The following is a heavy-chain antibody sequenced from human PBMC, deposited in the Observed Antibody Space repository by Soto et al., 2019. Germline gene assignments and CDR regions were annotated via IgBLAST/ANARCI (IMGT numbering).Heavy chain of an antibody. CDR2: ISAYNGNT. D-gene: IGHD3-3*01. CDR3: ASFLINYYYYGMDV. Sequence: ASVKVSCKASGYTFTSYAISWVRQAPGQGLEWMGWISAYNGNTNYAQKLQGRVTMTTDTSTSTAYMELRSLRSDDTAVYYCASFLINYYYYGMDVWGQGTTVTVSS. V-gene: IGHV1-18*01. CDR1: GYTFTSYA. J-gene: IGHJ6*02.